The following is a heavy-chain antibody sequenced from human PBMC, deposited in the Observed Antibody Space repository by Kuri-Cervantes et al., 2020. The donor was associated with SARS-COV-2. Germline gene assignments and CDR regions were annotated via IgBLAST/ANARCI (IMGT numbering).Heavy chain of an antibody. V-gene: IGHV3-7*01. CDR1: GFTFSSYW. D-gene: IGHD2-15*01. CDR3: ASERAGPRGGFDS. CDR2: IKHDGSET. J-gene: IGHJ4*02. Sequence: GESLMISCAASGFTFSSYWMSWVRQAPGKGLEWVANIKHDGSETHYVDSVKGRFTTSRDNAKKLLYLQMNSLRADDTAVYYCASERAGPRGGFDSWGPGTLVTVSS.